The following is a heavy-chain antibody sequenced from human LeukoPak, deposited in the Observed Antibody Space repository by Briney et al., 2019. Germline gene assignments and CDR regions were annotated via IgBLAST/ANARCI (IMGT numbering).Heavy chain of an antibody. D-gene: IGHD1-1*01. V-gene: IGHV4-34*01. CDR3: ASSEGTTTPPLYGMDV. CDR2: INHSGST. Sequence: SSETLSLTCAVYGGSFSGYYWSWIRQPPGKGLEWIGEINHSGSTNYNPSLKSRVTISVDTSKNQFSLKLSSVTAADTAVYYCASSEGTTTPPLYGMDVWGQGTTVTVSS. J-gene: IGHJ6*02. CDR1: GGSFSGYY.